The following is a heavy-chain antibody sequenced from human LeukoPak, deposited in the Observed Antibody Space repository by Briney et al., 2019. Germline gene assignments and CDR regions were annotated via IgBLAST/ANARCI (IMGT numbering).Heavy chain of an antibody. D-gene: IGHD3-16*02. CDR3: ARGRDYVWGSYRYTEFDY. CDR2: IYHSGST. V-gene: IGHV4-30-2*01. J-gene: IGHJ4*02. Sequence: SQTLSLTCAVSGGSISSGGYSWSWIRQPPGKGLEWIGYIYHSGSTNYNPSLKSRVTISVDTSKNQFSLKLSSVTAADTAVYYCARGRDYVWGSYRYTEFDYWGQGTLVTVSS. CDR1: GGSISSGGYS.